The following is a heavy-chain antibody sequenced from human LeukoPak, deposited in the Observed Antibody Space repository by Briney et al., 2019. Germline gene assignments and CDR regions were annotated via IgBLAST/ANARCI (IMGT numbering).Heavy chain of an antibody. CDR2: ISGSGGST. V-gene: IGHV3-23*01. Sequence: GGSLRLSCAASGFTFSSYWRHWVRQAPGKGLEWVSAISGSGGSTYYADSVKGRFTISRDNSKNTLYLQMNSLRAEDTAVYYCAKNHGDFWSGYYDYWGQGTLVTVSS. CDR3: AKNHGDFWSGYYDY. J-gene: IGHJ4*02. CDR1: GFTFSSYW. D-gene: IGHD3-3*01.